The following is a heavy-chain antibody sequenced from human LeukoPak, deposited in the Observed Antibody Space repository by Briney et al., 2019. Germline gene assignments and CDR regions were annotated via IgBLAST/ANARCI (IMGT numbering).Heavy chain of an antibody. V-gene: IGHV4-59*12. CDR1: GGSISSYY. J-gene: IGHJ4*02. CDR2: IYYSGST. CDR3: ARGGRLGSYYFDY. Sequence: SETLSLTCTVSGGSISSYYWSLIRQPPGKGLEWIGYIYYSGSTNYNPSLKSRVTMSVDTSKNQFSLKLSSVTAADTAVYYCARGGRLGSYYFDYWGQGTLVTVSS. D-gene: IGHD3-10*02.